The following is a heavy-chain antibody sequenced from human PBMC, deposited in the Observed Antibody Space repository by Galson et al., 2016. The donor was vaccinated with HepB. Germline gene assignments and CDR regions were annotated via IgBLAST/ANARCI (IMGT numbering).Heavy chain of an antibody. CDR2: IWYDGSNK. CDR1: GFTFSRYG. Sequence: SLRLSCAASGFTFSRYGMHWVRQAPGKGLEWVAVIWYDGSNKYYADSVKGRFTISRDNSKNTLYLQMNSLRAEDTAVYYCARDRSVLDYDILTGYYTRKYMDVWGQGTTVTVSS. CDR3: ARDRSVLDYDILTGYYTRKYMDV. D-gene: IGHD3-9*01. J-gene: IGHJ6*02. V-gene: IGHV3-33*01.